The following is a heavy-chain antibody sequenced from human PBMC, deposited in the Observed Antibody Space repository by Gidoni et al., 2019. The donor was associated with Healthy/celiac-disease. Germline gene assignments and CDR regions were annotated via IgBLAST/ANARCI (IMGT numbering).Heavy chain of an antibody. D-gene: IGHD6-13*01. V-gene: IGHV3-23*01. CDR1: GFTFRSYA. CDR3: AKSRKWGFSLAAAGTGFDY. Sequence: EVQLLESGGGLVQPGGSLRLSCAASGFTFRSYAMSWVRQAPGKGLEWVSAISGSGGSTYYADAVKGRFTISRDNSKNTLYLQMNSLRAEDTAVYYCAKSRKWGFSLAAAGTGFDYWGQGTLVTVSS. J-gene: IGHJ4*02. CDR2: ISGSGGST.